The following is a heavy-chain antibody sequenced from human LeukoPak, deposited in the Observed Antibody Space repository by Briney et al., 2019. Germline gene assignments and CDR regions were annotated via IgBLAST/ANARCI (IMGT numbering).Heavy chain of an antibody. CDR2: INRSGRTI. Sequence: GGSLRLSCAASGFTFSSYSMSWVRQAPGKGLEWVSYINRSGRTIYYADSVKGRFTISRDNAKNSLYLQVNSLRAEDTAVYYCARVRDGYNWGYYFDYWGQGTLVTVSS. D-gene: IGHD5-24*01. J-gene: IGHJ4*02. V-gene: IGHV3-48*04. CDR3: ARVRDGYNWGYYFDY. CDR1: GFTFSSYS.